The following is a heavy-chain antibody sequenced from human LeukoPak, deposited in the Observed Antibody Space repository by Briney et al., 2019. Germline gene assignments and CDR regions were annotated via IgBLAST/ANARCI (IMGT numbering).Heavy chain of an antibody. J-gene: IGHJ6*03. V-gene: IGHV1-69*05. Sequence: SVNVSCKASGGTFSSYSITWVRQAPGQRVEGMGGIMLLFNTANYAQQFQGRVTITTDEATSTAYMELSSLRFEDTAMYYCARVDRYHYYMDVWGKGTMVTVSS. CDR2: IMLLFNTA. CDR1: GGTFSSYS. CDR3: ARVDRYHYYMDV.